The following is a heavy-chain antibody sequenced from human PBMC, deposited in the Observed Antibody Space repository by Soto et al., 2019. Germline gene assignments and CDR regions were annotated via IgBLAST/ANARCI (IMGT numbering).Heavy chain of an antibody. CDR1: GYTFTSYA. D-gene: IGHD6-19*01. V-gene: IGHV1-3*01. CDR2: INAGNGNT. J-gene: IGHJ4*02. Sequence: ASVKVSCKASGYTFTSYAMHWVRQAPGQRLEWMGWINAGNGNTKYSQKFQGRVTITRDTSASTAYMELSSLRSEDTAVYYCARDRHLSSGWYEGDYWGQGTLVTVSS. CDR3: ARDRHLSSGWYEGDY.